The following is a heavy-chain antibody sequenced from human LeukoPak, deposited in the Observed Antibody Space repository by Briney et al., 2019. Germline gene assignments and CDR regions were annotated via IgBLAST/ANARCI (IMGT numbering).Heavy chain of an antibody. CDR3: ARGPGQFVRTPPRGWFDP. Sequence: PGGSLRLSCAASGFTVSSNYMSWVRQAPGKGLEWVSVIYSGGSTYYADSVKGRFTISRDNSKNTLYLQMNSLRAENTAVYYCARGPGQFVRTPPRGWFDPWGQGTLVTVSS. J-gene: IGHJ5*02. CDR1: GFTVSSNY. CDR2: IYSGGST. V-gene: IGHV3-53*01. D-gene: IGHD6-6*01.